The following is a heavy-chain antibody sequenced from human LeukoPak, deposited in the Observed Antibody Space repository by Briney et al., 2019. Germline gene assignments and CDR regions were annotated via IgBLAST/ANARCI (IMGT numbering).Heavy chain of an antibody. Sequence: PSETLSLTCTVSGGSISSYYWSWIRQPPGKGLEWIGYIYYSGSTNYNPSLKSRVTISVDTSKNQFSLKLSSVTAADTAVYYCARVYAPYSSNHFDYWGRGTLVTVSS. CDR3: ARVYAPYSSNHFDY. D-gene: IGHD6-13*01. CDR1: GGSISSYY. V-gene: IGHV4-59*01. J-gene: IGHJ4*02. CDR2: IYYSGST.